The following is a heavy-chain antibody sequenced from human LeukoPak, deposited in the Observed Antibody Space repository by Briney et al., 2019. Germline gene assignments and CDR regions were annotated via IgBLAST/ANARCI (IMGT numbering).Heavy chain of an antibody. D-gene: IGHD3-22*01. CDR3: ARGSSDYPRYFDY. CDR2: INAGNGNT. CDR1: GYTFTSYA. J-gene: IGHJ4*02. V-gene: IGHV1-3*01. Sequence: GASVKVCCKASGYTFTSYAMHWVRQAPGQRLEWMGWINAGNGNTKYSQKFQGRVTITRDTSASTAYMELSSLRSEDTAVYYCARGSSDYPRYFDYWGQGTLVTVSS.